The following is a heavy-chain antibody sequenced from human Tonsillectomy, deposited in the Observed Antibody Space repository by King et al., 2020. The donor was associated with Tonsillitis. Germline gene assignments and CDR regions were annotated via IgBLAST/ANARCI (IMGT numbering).Heavy chain of an antibody. D-gene: IGHD1-1*01. J-gene: IGHJ3*02. Sequence: VQLVESGGGLVKPGGSLRLSCAASGFTFSNAWMSWVRQAPGKGLEWVGRIKSKTDGGTTDYAAPVKGRFTISRDDSKNTLYLQMNSLKTEDTAVYYCTKGLRYNWNDGWAFDIWGQGTMVTVSS. CDR3: TKGLRYNWNDGWAFDI. V-gene: IGHV3-15*01. CDR1: GFTFSNAW. CDR2: IKSKTDGGTT.